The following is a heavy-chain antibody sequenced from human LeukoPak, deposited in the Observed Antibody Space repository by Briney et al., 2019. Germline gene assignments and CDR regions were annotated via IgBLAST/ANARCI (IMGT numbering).Heavy chain of an antibody. CDR2: ISYDGSNK. CDR1: GFTFSSYA. J-gene: IGHJ4*02. CDR3: ARDWGTGTTYLFDY. Sequence: GVSLRLSCAASGFTFSSYAMHWVRQAPGKGLEWVAVISYDGSNKYYADSVKGRFTISRDNSKNTLYLQMNSLRAEDTAVYYCARDWGTGTTYLFDYWGQGTLVTVSS. V-gene: IGHV3-30-3*01. D-gene: IGHD1-1*01.